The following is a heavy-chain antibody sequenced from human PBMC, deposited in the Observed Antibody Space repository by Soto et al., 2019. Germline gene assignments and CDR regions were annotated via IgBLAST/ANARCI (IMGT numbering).Heavy chain of an antibody. Sequence: PSETLSLTCTVSGDSISSADYYWSWIRQTPGKGLEWIGHIFYSGTTYYNPSLKSRLTISVDTSKNQFSLKLSSVTAADTAVYYCARAPPYNWNYGFDYWGQGTLVTVSS. CDR3: ARAPPYNWNYGFDY. D-gene: IGHD1-7*01. V-gene: IGHV4-30-4*01. CDR2: IFYSGTT. J-gene: IGHJ4*02. CDR1: GDSISSADYY.